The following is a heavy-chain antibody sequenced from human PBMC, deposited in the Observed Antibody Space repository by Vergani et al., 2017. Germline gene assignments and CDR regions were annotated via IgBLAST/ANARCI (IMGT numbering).Heavy chain of an antibody. J-gene: IGHJ4*02. CDR3: ARRAPSSGWYLDVDY. Sequence: QLQLQESGPGLVKPSETLSLTCTVSGGSISSSSYYWGWIRQPPGKGLEWIGSIYYSGSTYYNPALKSRVTISVDTSKNQFSLKLSSVTAADTAVYYCARRAPSSGWYLDVDYWGQGTLVTVSS. V-gene: IGHV4-39*01. D-gene: IGHD6-19*01. CDR1: GGSISSSSYY. CDR2: IYYSGST.